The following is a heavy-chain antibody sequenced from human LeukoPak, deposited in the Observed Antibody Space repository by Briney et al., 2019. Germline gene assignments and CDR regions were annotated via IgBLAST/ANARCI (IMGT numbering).Heavy chain of an antibody. J-gene: IGHJ4*02. CDR3: ARNIFDY. CDR1: GFSFRNSW. CDR2: IKSKTDGGTT. V-gene: IGHV3-15*01. Sequence: GSLRLSCATSGFSFRNSWMSWVRQAPGKGLEWVGRIKSKTDGGTTDYAAPVKGRFTISRDDSKNTLYLQMNSLRAEDTAVYYCARNIFDYWGQGTLVTVSS. D-gene: IGHD2/OR15-2a*01.